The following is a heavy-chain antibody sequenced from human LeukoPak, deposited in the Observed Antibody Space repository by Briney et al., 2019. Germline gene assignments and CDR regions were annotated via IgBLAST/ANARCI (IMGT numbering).Heavy chain of an antibody. V-gene: IGHV1-69*05. D-gene: IGHD6-19*01. CDR2: IIPIFGTA. CDR3: ARGSYSSGWYVGWYFDL. CDR1: GGTFSSYA. J-gene: IGHJ2*01. Sequence: ASVKVSCKASGGTFSSYAISWVRQAPGQGLEWMGGIIPIFGTANYAQKSQGRVTITTDESTSTAYMELSSLRSEDTAVYYCARGSYSSGWYVGWYFDLWGRGTLVTVSS.